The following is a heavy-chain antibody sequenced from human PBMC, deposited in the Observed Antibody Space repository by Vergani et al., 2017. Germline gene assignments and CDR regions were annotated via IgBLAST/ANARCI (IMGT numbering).Heavy chain of an antibody. Sequence: EVQLLESGGNLIQPGGSLRLSCGASGFTFSSYAMTWVRLAPGKGLQWVSAISGSGGNTFYTDSVKGRFTISRDNSKDTLYLQMNSLRAEDTAVYYCAKTQNRWQHQTPDYWGQGTLVTVSS. V-gene: IGHV3-23*01. CDR1: GFTFSSYA. D-gene: IGHD5-24*01. CDR2: ISGSGGNT. CDR3: AKTQNRWQHQTPDY. J-gene: IGHJ4*02.